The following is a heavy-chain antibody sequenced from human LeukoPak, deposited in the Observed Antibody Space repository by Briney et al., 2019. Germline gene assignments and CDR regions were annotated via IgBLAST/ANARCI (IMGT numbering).Heavy chain of an antibody. CDR1: GGSISSSNW. D-gene: IGHD2-2*01. V-gene: IGHV4-4*02. CDR3: ARGQHHVN. Sequence: SETLSLTCAVSGGSISSSNWWSWVRQPPGKGLEWIGEINHSGSTNYNPSLKSRVTISVDTSKNQFSLKLSSVTAADTAVYYCARGQHHVNWGQGTLVTVSS. J-gene: IGHJ4*02. CDR2: INHSGST.